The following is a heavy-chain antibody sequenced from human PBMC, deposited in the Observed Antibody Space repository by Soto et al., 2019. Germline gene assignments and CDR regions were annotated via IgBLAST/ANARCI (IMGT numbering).Heavy chain of an antibody. V-gene: IGHV4-39*07. D-gene: IGHD6-25*01. CDR1: SGSISSTIYS. CDR2: IFYSGST. Sequence: SETLSLTCTVSSGSISSTIYSWAWIRQPPGKGLEWIGSIFYSGSTYYNPSLKSRVTISVDKSKNQFSLKLSSVTAADTAGYYCARERCGTSYGMDVWGQGTTVT. J-gene: IGHJ6*02. CDR3: ARERCGTSYGMDV.